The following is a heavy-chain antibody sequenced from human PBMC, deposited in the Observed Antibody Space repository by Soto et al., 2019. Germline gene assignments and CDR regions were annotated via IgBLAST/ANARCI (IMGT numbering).Heavy chain of an antibody. D-gene: IGHD3-16*01. J-gene: IGHJ6*02. V-gene: IGHV1-69*12. CDR3: ARVARGSYYCYYGMDV. CDR2: IIPIFGTA. CDR1: GGTFSSYA. Sequence: QVQLVQSGAEVKKPGSSVKVSGKASGGTFSSYAISWVRQAPGQGLEWMGGIIPIFGTANYAQKFQGRVTITADESTRTAYMELSSLRSEDTAGYYCARVARGSYYCYYGMDVWGQGTTVTVSS.